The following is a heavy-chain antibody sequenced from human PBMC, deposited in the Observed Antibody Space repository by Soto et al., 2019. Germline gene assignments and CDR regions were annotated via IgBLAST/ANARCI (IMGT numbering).Heavy chain of an antibody. CDR1: GFSFRTYT. V-gene: IGHV3-23*05. CDR3: TKVRQVDGLWPFDH. CDR2: IYGSGSGRT. Sequence: VQLLESGGGLGQPGGSLRLSCAGSGFSFRTYTMSWVGQVPGKGLEWVAGIYGSGSGRTFYAEYVRGRFTISRHDAPSMVYLQMNSLRVDDTAIYYCTKVRQVDGLWPFDHWGQGIVVTVSP. J-gene: IGHJ4*02. D-gene: IGHD3-16*01.